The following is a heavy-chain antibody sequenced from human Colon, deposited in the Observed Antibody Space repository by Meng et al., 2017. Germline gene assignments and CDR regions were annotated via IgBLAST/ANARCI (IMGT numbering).Heavy chain of an antibody. D-gene: IGHD3-22*01. CDR2: AYGSGTT. CDR1: GGSITTTSYY. Sequence: QHQLKKSAPGSRTLSETLSPNGTISGGSITTTSYYWGWIRQTPGKGREWIGTAYGSGTTFYNSSLKSRVTISVDTSKNQFSLRLASVTAADSAVYYCARQLRQWLVNDFWGQGVLVTVSS. J-gene: IGHJ4*02. CDR3: ARQLRQWLVNDF. V-gene: IGHV4-39*07.